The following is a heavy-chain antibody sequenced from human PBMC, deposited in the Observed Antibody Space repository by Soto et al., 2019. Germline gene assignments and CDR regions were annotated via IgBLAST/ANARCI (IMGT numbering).Heavy chain of an antibody. V-gene: IGHV3-23*01. D-gene: IGHD5-12*01. CDR1: GFTFKNYA. Sequence: EVQLLESGGGLVQPGGSLRLSCAASGFTFKNYAMTWVRQAPGKGLEWVSLIYGSGVGTDYAGSVKGRFTISRDNSKNMLYVQMNSLRDEDTAVYYCARTDVAFDYWGQGTQVTVSS. J-gene: IGHJ4*02. CDR2: IYGSGVGT. CDR3: ARTDVAFDY.